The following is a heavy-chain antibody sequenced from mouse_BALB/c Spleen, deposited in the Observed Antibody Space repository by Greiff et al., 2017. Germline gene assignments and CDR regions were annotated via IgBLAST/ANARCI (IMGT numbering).Heavy chain of an antibody. D-gene: IGHD1-1*01. CDR2: ISNGGGST. V-gene: IGHV5-12-2*01. Sequence: DVKLVESGGGLVQPGGSLKLSCAASGFTFSSYTMSWVRQTPAKRLEWVAYISNGGGSTYYPDTVKGRFTISRDNAKNTLYLQMSRLKTEDTAMYYCARPRISYAACGAYWGEGTLVTVSA. J-gene: IGHJ3*01. CDR1: GFTFSSYT. CDR3: ARPRISYAACGAY.